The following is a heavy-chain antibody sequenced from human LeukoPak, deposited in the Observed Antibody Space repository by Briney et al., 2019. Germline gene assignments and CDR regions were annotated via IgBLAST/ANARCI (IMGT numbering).Heavy chain of an antibody. J-gene: IGHJ4*02. CDR3: ARDKDSSGYVRYYFDY. D-gene: IGHD3-22*01. CDR1: GYTFTSYY. V-gene: IGHV1-46*01. CDR2: INPSGGST. Sequence: GASVKVSCKASGYTFTSYYMHWVRQAPGQGLEWMGIINPSGGSTSYAQKFQGRVTMTRDMSTSTVYMELSSLRSEDTAVYYCARDKDSSGYVRYYFDYWGQGTLVTVSS.